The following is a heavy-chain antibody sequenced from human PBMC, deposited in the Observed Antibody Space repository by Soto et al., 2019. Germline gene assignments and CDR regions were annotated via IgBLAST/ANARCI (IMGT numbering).Heavy chain of an antibody. V-gene: IGHV3-48*02. CDR3: ARSLEGHLDY. CDR1: GFIFSTYS. J-gene: IGHJ4*02. Sequence: GGSLRLSCAASGFIFSTYSMNWVRQAPGKGLEWFSYITSDTKTIKYADSVKGRFTISRDNAKNLVYLQMNSLRDEDTAIYYCARSLEGHLDYWGQGTVVTVSS. D-gene: IGHD1-1*01. CDR2: ITSDTKTI.